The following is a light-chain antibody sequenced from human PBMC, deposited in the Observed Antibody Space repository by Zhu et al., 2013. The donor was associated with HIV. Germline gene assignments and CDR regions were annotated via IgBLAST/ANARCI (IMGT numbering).Light chain of an antibody. CDR1: QSVLYSSNGNNY. CDR3: LQYYDCPLT. J-gene: IGKJ4*01. V-gene: IGKV4-1*01. Sequence: DIVMTQSPDSLTVSLGKRATINCKSSQSVLYSSNGNNYLAWYQQKPGQPPKLLISWASARESGVPDRFSGSGSGSDFTLTISSPQAEDVAVYYCLQYYDCPLTFGGGTKVEIK. CDR2: WAS.